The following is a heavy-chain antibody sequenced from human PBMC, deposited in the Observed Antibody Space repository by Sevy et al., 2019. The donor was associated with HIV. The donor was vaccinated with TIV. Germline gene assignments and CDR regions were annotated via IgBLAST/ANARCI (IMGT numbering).Heavy chain of an antibody. Sequence: GGSLRLSCAASGFTFSSYAMHWVRQAPGKGLEWVAVISYDGSNKYYADSVKGRFTISRDNSKNTLYLQMNSLRAEDTAVYYCAREVAGRIGVAGSSYYGMEVWAQGTTVTASS. CDR1: GFTFSSYA. CDR3: AREVAGRIGVAGSSYYGMEV. D-gene: IGHD6-19*01. J-gene: IGHJ6*02. V-gene: IGHV3-30-3*01. CDR2: ISYDGSNK.